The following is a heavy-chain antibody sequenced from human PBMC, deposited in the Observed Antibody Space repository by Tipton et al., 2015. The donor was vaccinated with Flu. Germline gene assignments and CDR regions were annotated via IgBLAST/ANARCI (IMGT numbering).Heavy chain of an antibody. CDR1: GGPLSSGGDY. CDR3: ARMEWAVTTPRYFDL. CDR2: IYYIGST. D-gene: IGHD3-3*01. J-gene: IGHJ2*01. Sequence: TLSLTCTVSGGPLSSGGDYWSWIRQHPGKGLEWIGHIYYIGSTYYNPSLKSRVTISVDTSKNQFSLKLSSLTAADTAVYYCARMEWAVTTPRYFDLWGRGTLVTVSA. V-gene: IGHV4-31*03.